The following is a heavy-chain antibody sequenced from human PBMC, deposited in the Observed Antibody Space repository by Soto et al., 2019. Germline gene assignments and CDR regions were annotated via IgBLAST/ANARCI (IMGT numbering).Heavy chain of an antibody. Sequence: SETLSLTCTVSGCSITGYYWSWIRQPPGKGPEWIGNIHYSGSTNYNPSLKSRVTISVDTSKNQFSLKLSSVTAADTAVYYCARTVIGGFDYWGQGTLVTVSS. D-gene: IGHD3-16*02. CDR2: IHYSGST. CDR1: GCSITGYY. CDR3: ARTVIGGFDY. J-gene: IGHJ4*02. V-gene: IGHV4-59*01.